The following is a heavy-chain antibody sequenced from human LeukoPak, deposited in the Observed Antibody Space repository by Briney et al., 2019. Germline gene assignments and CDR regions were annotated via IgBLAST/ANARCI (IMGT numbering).Heavy chain of an antibody. CDR1: GYTFTSYG. CDR3: ARDRYYDFWSGYSLGGLYYYYVMDV. D-gene: IGHD3-3*01. Sequence: ASVKVSCKASGYTFTSYGISWVRQAPGQGLEWMGWISAYNGNTNYAQKLQGRVTMTTDTSTSTAYMELRSLRSDDTAVYYCARDRYYDFWSGYSLGGLYYYYVMDVWGQGTTVTVSS. V-gene: IGHV1-18*01. J-gene: IGHJ6*02. CDR2: ISAYNGNT.